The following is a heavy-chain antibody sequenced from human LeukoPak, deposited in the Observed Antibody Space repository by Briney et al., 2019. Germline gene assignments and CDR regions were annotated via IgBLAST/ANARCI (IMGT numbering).Heavy chain of an antibody. V-gene: IGHV4-59*01. D-gene: IGHD3-22*01. CDR1: GGSISNYY. J-gene: IGHJ5*02. CDR3: AREGYYYDSSGYYYVGWFDP. Sequence: SETLSLTCTVSGGSISNYYWSWIRQPPGKGLEWIGYIYYSGSTNYNPSLKSRVTISVDTSKNQFSLKLSSVTAADTAVYYCAREGYYYDSSGYYYVGWFDPWGQGTLVTVSS. CDR2: IYYSGST.